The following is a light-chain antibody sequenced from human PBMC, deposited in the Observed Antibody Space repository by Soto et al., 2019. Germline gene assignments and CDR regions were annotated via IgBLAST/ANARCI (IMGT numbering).Light chain of an antibody. J-gene: IGKJ1*01. V-gene: IGKV3-15*01. CDR3: QQYNNWPPT. CDR1: QSVSNN. CDR2: GAS. Sequence: EIVMTQSPATLSVSPGERATLSCRASQSVSNNLAWYQQKPGQAPRLLIYGASTRATGIPARFSGSGSGTDFTLTISSLQSEDFAVYCCQQYNNWPPTFGQGIKVELK.